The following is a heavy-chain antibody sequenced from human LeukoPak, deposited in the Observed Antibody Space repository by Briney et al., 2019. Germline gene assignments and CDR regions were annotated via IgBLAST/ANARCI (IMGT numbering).Heavy chain of an antibody. CDR3: ARGYDIDV. CDR2: IYYTGTT. J-gene: IGHJ6*02. CDR1: GGSISNYY. V-gene: IGHV4-59*01. Sequence: SETLSLTCTVSGGSISNYYWSWVRQPPGKALEWIGYIYYTGTTKYNPSLKSRATISLDTSKNQFSLKLTSVTAADTALFFCARGYDIDVWGQGTTVTVSS.